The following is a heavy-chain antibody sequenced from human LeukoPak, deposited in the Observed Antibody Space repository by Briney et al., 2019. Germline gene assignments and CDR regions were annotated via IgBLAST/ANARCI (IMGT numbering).Heavy chain of an antibody. D-gene: IGHD2-2*02. J-gene: IGHJ6*02. CDR2: LYYSGTT. Sequence: SETLSLTCTVSGGSISSGDYYWSWIRQPPGKDLEWIGYLYYSGTTYYNTSLNSRVTISVDTSKNQFSLELSSVTAADTAVYYCARDPRCCSTSCYSGMDVWRQGTTVTVPS. CDR1: GGSISSGDYY. V-gene: IGHV4-30-4*01. CDR3: ARDPRCCSTSCYSGMDV.